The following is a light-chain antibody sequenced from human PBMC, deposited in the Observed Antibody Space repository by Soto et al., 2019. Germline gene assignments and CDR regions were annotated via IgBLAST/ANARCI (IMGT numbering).Light chain of an antibody. J-gene: IGKJ1*01. CDR1: QSVSSNY. Sequence: EIVLTQSPGTLSLSPGERAPLSCRASQSVSSNYLAWYQQKPGQAPRLLVYGASSRATGIPDRFSGSGSGTDFTLTISRLEPEDFAVYYCQQYGSSPGTFGQGTKV. V-gene: IGKV3-20*01. CDR2: GAS. CDR3: QQYGSSPGT.